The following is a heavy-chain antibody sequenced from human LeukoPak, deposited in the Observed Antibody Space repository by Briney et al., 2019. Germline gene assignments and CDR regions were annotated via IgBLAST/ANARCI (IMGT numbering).Heavy chain of an antibody. J-gene: IGHJ6*02. CDR1: GYSFTSYW. CDR2: IYPGDSDT. V-gene: IGHV5-51*01. D-gene: IGHD2-2*01. CDR3: ARLPGYCSSTSCLGLYYYYGMDV. Sequence: KGGESLKISCKGSGYSFTSYWIGWVRQMPGKGLEWMGIIYPGDSDTRYSPSFQGQVTISADKSISTAYLQWSSLKASDTAMYYCARLPGYCSSTSCLGLYYYYGMDVWGQGTTVTVSS.